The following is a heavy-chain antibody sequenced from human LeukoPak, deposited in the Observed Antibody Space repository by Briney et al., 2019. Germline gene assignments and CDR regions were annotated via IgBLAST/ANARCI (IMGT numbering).Heavy chain of an antibody. V-gene: IGHV1-69*05. J-gene: IGHJ4*02. CDR2: IIPIFGTA. D-gene: IGHD3-22*01. CDR3: ARDYDSSGYYGNY. Sequence: SVKVSCKASGGTFSSYAISWVRQAPGQGLEWMGGIIPIFGTANYAQKFQGRVTITTDESTSTAYLELSSLRSEDTAVYYCARDYDSSGYYGNYWGQGTLVTVSS. CDR1: GGTFSSYA.